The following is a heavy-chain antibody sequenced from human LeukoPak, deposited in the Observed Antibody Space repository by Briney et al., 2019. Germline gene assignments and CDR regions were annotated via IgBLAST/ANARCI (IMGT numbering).Heavy chain of an antibody. Sequence: GGSLRLSCAASGFIFSSYAMSWVRQAPGKGLEWVSAISGSGGSTYYADSVKGRFTISRDNSKNTLYLQMNSLRAEDTAVYYCAKERTAMVLNPYDYWGQGTLVTVSS. CDR3: AKERTAMVLNPYDY. J-gene: IGHJ4*02. D-gene: IGHD5-18*01. CDR1: GFIFSSYA. CDR2: ISGSGGST. V-gene: IGHV3-23*01.